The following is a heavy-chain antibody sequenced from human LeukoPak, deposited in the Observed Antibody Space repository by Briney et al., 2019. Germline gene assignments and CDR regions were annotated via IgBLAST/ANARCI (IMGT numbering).Heavy chain of an antibody. V-gene: IGHV3-11*01. J-gene: IGHJ4*02. CDR3: ASRYCSGGNCYFDY. CDR1: GFTFSDYY. D-gene: IGHD2-15*01. Sequence: GGSLRLSCVASGFTFSDYYMSWIRQAPGKGLEWVSYISSSGNTIYYADSVKGRFTISRDNAKNSLFLQVDSLRAEDTALYYCASRYCSGGNCYFDYWGQGTLVTVSS. CDR2: ISSSGNTI.